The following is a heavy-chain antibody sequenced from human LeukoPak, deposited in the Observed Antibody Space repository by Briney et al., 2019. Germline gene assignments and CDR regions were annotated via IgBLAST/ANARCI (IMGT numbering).Heavy chain of an antibody. CDR3: ARGSYGMDV. V-gene: IGHV3-53*01. CDR2: SKSDGTT. Sequence: GGSLRLSCAASGFIVSSNHMSWVRQAPGKGLEWVSSVSKSDGTTYYADSVKGRLTISRDNSKNTLHLQMNGLRAEDTAVYYCARGSYGMDVWGQGTTVTVSS. CDR1: GFIVSSNH. J-gene: IGHJ6*02.